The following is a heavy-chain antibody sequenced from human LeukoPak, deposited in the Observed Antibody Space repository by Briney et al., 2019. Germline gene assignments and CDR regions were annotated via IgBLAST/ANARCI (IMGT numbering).Heavy chain of an antibody. J-gene: IGHJ4*02. CDR1: GGSFSGYY. Sequence: SETLSLTCAVYGGSFSGYYWSWIRQPPGKGLEWIGEINHSGSTNYNPSLKSRVTISVDTSKNQFSLKLSSVTAADTAVYYCARDVGGRIASYYFDYWGQGTLVTVSS. CDR2: INHSGST. CDR3: ARDVGGRIASYYFDY. D-gene: IGHD2-15*01. V-gene: IGHV4-34*01.